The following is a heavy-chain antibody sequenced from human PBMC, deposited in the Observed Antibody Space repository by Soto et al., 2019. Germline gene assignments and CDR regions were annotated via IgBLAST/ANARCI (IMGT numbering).Heavy chain of an antibody. CDR3: ARGPRAARLSDGMDV. Sequence: SETLSLTCTVTGDSINNRSYYWGWIRQPPGKGLEWIGSIYYSGSTYNNPSLKSRVSMSVDTSKNQFSLKLSSVTAADTAVYYCARGPRAARLSDGMDVWGQGTTVTVSS. D-gene: IGHD6-6*01. CDR1: GDSINNRSYY. V-gene: IGHV4-39*01. J-gene: IGHJ6*02. CDR2: IYYSGST.